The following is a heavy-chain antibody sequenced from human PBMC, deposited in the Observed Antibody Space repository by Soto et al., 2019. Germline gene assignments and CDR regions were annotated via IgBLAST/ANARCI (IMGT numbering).Heavy chain of an antibody. Sequence: PGESLKISCKGSGYSFTTYWIGWVRQMPGKGLEWMGIIYPGDSDTRYSPSFQGQVTISADKSISTTYLQWSSLKALDTAIYYCGMRYSSSYPPYYCYYCMDVWGQGNTVTVSS. V-gene: IGHV5-51*01. CDR2: IYPGDSDT. CDR1: GYSFTTYW. J-gene: IGHJ6*02. D-gene: IGHD6-6*01. CDR3: GMRYSSSYPPYYCYYCMDV.